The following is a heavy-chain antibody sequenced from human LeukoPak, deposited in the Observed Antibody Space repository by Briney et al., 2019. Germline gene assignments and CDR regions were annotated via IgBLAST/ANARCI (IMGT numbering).Heavy chain of an antibody. CDR1: GGSISSGSYY. CDR3: ASRKLGNDY. J-gene: IGHJ4*02. V-gene: IGHV4-61*02. D-gene: IGHD7-27*01. Sequence: PSETLSLTCTVSGGSISSGSYYWGWIRQPAGKGLEWIGRIYTSGSTNYNPSLKSRVTISAETSQNQFSLKLSSVTAAATAVYYWASRKLGNDYWGQGTLVTVSS. CDR2: IYTSGST.